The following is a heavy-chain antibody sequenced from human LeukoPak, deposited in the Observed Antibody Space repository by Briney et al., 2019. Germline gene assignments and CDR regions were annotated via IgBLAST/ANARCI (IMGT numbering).Heavy chain of an antibody. D-gene: IGHD1-26*01. Sequence: GSLRLSCAASGFTFSSYSMNWVRQAPGKGLEWVSSISSSSSYIYYADSVKGRFTISRDNAKNSLYLQMNSLRAGDTAVYYCARVSGIVGTRTFDYWGQGTLVTVSS. CDR1: GFTFSSYS. J-gene: IGHJ4*02. CDR2: ISSSSSYI. V-gene: IGHV3-21*01. CDR3: ARVSGIVGTRTFDY.